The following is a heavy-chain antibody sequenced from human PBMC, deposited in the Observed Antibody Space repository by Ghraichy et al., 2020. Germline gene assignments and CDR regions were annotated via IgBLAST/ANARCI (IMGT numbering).Heavy chain of an antibody. V-gene: IGHV4-59*01. Sequence: SQTLSLTCTVSGGSISYYYWSWIRQPPGKGLEWIGYIYYSGSTNYNPSLKSRVTISVDTSKNQFSLKLSSVTAADPAVYYCAREEHLRFYYYMDVWGKGTTVTVSS. D-gene: IGHD4/OR15-4a*01. CDR3: AREEHLRFYYYMDV. CDR1: GGSISYYY. J-gene: IGHJ6*03. CDR2: IYYSGST.